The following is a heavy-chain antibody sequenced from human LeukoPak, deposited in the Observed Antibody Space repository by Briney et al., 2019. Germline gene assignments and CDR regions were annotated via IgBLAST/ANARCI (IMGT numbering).Heavy chain of an antibody. D-gene: IGHD3-10*01. V-gene: IGHV3-21*01. J-gene: IGHJ4*02. CDR2: ITTSSTYI. CDR3: ARSMVRGVISRTYYFDY. CDR1: GFTFSDYS. Sequence: GGSLRLSCAASGFTFSDYSMTWVRQAPGKGLEWVSSITTSSTYIYYADSVKVRFTISRDNAKNSLYLQMTSLRAEDTAVYYCARSMVRGVISRTYYFDYWGQGTLVTVSS.